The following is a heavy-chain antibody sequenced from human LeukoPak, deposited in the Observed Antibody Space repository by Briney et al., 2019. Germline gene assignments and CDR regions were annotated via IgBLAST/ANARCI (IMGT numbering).Heavy chain of an antibody. Sequence: SVKVSCKASGGTFSSYAISWVRQAPGQGLEWMGRIIPIFDTANYAQKFQGRATITTDESTSTAYMELSSLRSEDTAVYYCARTGGGESDGDYGSDYYYYYMDVWGKGTTVTVSS. D-gene: IGHD4-17*01. V-gene: IGHV1-69*05. CDR1: GGTFSSYA. CDR2: IIPIFDTA. J-gene: IGHJ6*03. CDR3: ARTGGGESDGDYGSDYYYYYMDV.